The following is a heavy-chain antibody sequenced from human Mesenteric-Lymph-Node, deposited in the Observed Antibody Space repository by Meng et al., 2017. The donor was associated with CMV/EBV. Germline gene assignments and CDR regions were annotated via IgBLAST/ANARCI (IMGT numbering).Heavy chain of an antibody. V-gene: IGHV3-66*01. CDR3: TGDSVSNPNLDY. J-gene: IGHJ4*02. Sequence: VHRVGLGGGLGQPGGCLRLSCAASGFSVRDKYMSWVRKAPGKGLEWVCIIYRGDNTYYIDSVKDRCTVSRDNSKNTMYLQMNSLRVEDTAVYYCTGDSVSNPNLDYWGQGTLVTVSS. D-gene: IGHD3-10*01. CDR2: IYRGDNT. CDR1: GFSVRDKY.